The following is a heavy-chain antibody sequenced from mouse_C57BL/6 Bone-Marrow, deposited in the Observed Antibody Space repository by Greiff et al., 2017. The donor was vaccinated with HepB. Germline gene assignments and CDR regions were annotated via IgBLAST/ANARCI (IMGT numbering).Heavy chain of an antibody. Sequence: EVQLQQSGPELVKPGASVKMSCKASGYTFTDYNMHWVKQSHGKSLEWIGYINPNNGGTSYNQKFKGKATLTVNKSSSTASMELRSLTSEDSAVYYCARQGPRWLLGGWGQGTTLTVSS. CDR3: ARQGPRWLLGG. CDR2: INPNNGGT. D-gene: IGHD2-3*01. CDR1: GYTFTDYN. V-gene: IGHV1-22*01. J-gene: IGHJ2*01.